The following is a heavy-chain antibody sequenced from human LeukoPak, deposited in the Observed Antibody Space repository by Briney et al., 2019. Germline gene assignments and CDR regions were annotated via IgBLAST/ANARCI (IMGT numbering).Heavy chain of an antibody. D-gene: IGHD4-17*01. V-gene: IGHV1-2*02. CDR1: GYTFTGYY. J-gene: IGHJ5*02. CDR2: INPNSGGT. Sequence: EASVKVSCKASGYTFTGYYMHWVRQAPGQGLEWMGWINPNSGGTNYAQKFQGRVTMTRDTSISTAYMELSRLRSDDTAVYYCARDVGAYGDYWFDPWGQGTLITVSS. CDR3: ARDVGAYGDYWFDP.